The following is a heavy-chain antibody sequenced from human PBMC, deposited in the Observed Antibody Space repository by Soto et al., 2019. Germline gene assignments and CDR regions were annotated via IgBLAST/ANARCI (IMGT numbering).Heavy chain of an antibody. CDR2: LHYSGST. Sequence: PSETLSLTCTVSGGSISSSSHYWGWIRQPPGKGLEWIGNLHYSGSTYYNPSLESRVTISVDTSKNQFSLKLSSVTAADTAVYYCARDFWSGYGYFDCWGQGTLVTVSS. J-gene: IGHJ4*02. D-gene: IGHD3-3*01. CDR3: ARDFWSGYGYFDC. CDR1: GGSISSSSHY. V-gene: IGHV4-39*02.